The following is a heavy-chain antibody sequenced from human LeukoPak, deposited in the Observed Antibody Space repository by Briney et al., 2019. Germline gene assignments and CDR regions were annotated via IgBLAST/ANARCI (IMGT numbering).Heavy chain of an antibody. CDR2: IWYDGSNK. Sequence: LSLTCAVYGGSFSGYYWSWVRQAPGKGLEWVAVIWYDGSNKYYADSVKGRFTISRDNSKNTLYLQMNSLRAEDTAVYYCARGGYSGPKFDYWGQGTLVTVSS. D-gene: IGHD5-18*01. V-gene: IGHV3-33*08. CDR1: GGSFSGYY. J-gene: IGHJ4*02. CDR3: ARGGYSGPKFDY.